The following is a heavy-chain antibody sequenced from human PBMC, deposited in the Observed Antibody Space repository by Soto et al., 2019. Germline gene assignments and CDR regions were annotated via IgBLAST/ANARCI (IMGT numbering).Heavy chain of an antibody. CDR2: ISYEGSNN. J-gene: IGHJ6*02. V-gene: IGHV3-30*03. CDR3: ARGAEYQLLSRDYFYGMDV. D-gene: IGHD2-2*01. CDR1: GFTFNSHG. Sequence: QVQLVEAGGGVVQPGRSLRLSCGASGFTFNSHGMHWVRQAPGKGLEWVAVISYEGSNNFYAESVKGRFTISRDNSKNTLYLQMNSRRREDTAVYYCARGAEYQLLSRDYFYGMDVWVQGTTVTVS.